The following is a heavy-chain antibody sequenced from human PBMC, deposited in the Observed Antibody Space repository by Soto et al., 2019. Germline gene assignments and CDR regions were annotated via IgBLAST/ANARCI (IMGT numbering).Heavy chain of an antibody. CDR1: GFTFSNAW. CDR3: TTIMGDYDFWSGTPENI. J-gene: IGHJ4*02. CDR2: IKSKTDGGTT. Sequence: PGGSLRLSCAASGFTFSNAWMSWVRQAPGKGLEWVGRIKSKTDGGTTDYAAPVKGRFTISRDDSKNTLYLQMNSLKTEDTAVYYCTTIMGDYDFWSGTPENIWGQGTLVTVSS. V-gene: IGHV3-15*01. D-gene: IGHD3-3*01.